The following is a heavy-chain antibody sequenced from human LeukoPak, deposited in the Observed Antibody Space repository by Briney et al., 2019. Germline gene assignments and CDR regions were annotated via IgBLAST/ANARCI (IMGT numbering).Heavy chain of an antibody. D-gene: IGHD2/OR15-2a*01. CDR2: FDPEDGEP. Sequence: LRASVKVSCKASGYRFTTYGISWVRQAPGEGLEWMGGFDPEDGEPIYAQKFQGRVTMTEDTSTDTVHMELSSLRSEDTAVYYCATDFLGFDPWGQGTLVTVSS. CDR3: ATDFLGFDP. J-gene: IGHJ5*02. V-gene: IGHV1-24*01. CDR1: GYRFTTYG.